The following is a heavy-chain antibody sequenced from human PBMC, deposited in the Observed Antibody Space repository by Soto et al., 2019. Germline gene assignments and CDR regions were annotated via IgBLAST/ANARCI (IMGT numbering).Heavy chain of an antibody. CDR1: GGTFSSYA. V-gene: IGHV1-69*13. Sequence: ASVKVSCKASGGTFSSYAISWVRQAPGQGLEWMGGIIPIFGTANYAQKFQGRVTITADESTSTAYMELSSLRSEDTAVYYCARQQQLVVGWFDPWGQGTLVTVSS. CDR2: IIPIFGTA. D-gene: IGHD6-13*01. J-gene: IGHJ5*02. CDR3: ARQQQLVVGWFDP.